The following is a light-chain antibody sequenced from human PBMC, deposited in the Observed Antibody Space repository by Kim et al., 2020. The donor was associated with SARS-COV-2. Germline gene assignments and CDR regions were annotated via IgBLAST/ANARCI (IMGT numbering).Light chain of an antibody. CDR2: DAS. Sequence: EIVLTQSPATLSLSPGERATLSCRASKSVTTYLAWYQQKPGQAPRLLIYDASNRATGIPARFSGSGSVTDFTLTISSLEPEDFAVYYCHHRSDWPLTFGGGTKVDIK. CDR3: HHRSDWPLT. V-gene: IGKV3-11*01. J-gene: IGKJ4*01. CDR1: KSVTTY.